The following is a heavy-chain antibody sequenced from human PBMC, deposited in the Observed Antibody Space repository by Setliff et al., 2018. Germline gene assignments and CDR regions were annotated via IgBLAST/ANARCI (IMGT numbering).Heavy chain of an antibody. CDR2: INPKTGGT. Sequence: GASVKVSCKTSGYAFTDNYIHWVRQAPGQGLEWMGWINPKTGGTNLAQKFQGWVTMTRDTSISTAYMELSRLRSDDTAVYYCARKGVANQDYWGRGTLVTVSS. CDR3: ARKGVANQDY. V-gene: IGHV1-2*04. D-gene: IGHD3-3*01. CDR1: GYAFTDNY. J-gene: IGHJ4*02.